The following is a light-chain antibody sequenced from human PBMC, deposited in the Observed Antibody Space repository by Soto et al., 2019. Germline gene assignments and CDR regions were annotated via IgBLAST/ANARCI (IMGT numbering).Light chain of an antibody. CDR3: QKSYRTPRT. V-gene: IGKV1-39*01. Sequence: IQMPHSPYTISAAVVYTFIINCMASQTISRWLACYQQKPGKGTKLLIYAASSLQSGVPSRFSGSGSGTDFTLTISSLQPEDFATYYCQKSYRTPRTFGKGNTVDIK. J-gene: IGKJ1*01. CDR2: AAS. CDR1: QTISRW.